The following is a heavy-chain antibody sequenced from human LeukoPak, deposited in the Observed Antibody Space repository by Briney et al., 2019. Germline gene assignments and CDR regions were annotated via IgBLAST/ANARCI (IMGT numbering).Heavy chain of an antibody. V-gene: IGHV3-23*01. Sequence: PGGSLRLSCAAYGFTFSSYAMNWVRQAPGKGLEWVSTISGSGGSTYYADSVKGRFTISRDNSKNTLYLQMNSLRAEDTAVYYCAKALGGSGSNFDYWGEGTLVTVSS. CDR2: ISGSGGST. D-gene: IGHD3-10*01. J-gene: IGHJ4*02. CDR1: GFTFSSYA. CDR3: AKALGGSGSNFDY.